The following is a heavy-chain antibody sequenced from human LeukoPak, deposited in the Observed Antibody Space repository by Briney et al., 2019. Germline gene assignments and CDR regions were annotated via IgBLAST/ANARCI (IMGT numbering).Heavy chain of an antibody. CDR2: IHISGST. D-gene: IGHD3-9*01. J-gene: IGHJ4*02. CDR1: GGSLSSGSYY. CDR3: ARSVLRYFDWPPYFDY. V-gene: IGHV4-61*10. Sequence: PSETLSLTCTVSGGSLSSGSYYWSWIRQPAGKGLEWIGRIHISGSTNYNPSLKSRVTISVDTSKNQFSLKLSSVTAADTAVYYCARSVLRYFDWPPYFDYWGQGTLVTVSS.